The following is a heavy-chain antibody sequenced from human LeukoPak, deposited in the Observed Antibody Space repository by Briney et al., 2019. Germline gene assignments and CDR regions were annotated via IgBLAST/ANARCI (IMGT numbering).Heavy chain of an antibody. CDR1: GYTFTSYD. CDR2: MNPNSGNT. Sequence: ASVKVSCKASGYTFTSYDINWVRQATGQGLEWMGWMNPNSGNTGYAQKFQGRVTITRNTSISTAYMELSSLRSEDTAVYYCARGLGDYDFWSGYRQGYYYYMDVWGKGTTVTVSS. J-gene: IGHJ6*03. CDR3: ARGLGDYDFWSGYRQGYYYYMDV. V-gene: IGHV1-8*03. D-gene: IGHD3-3*01.